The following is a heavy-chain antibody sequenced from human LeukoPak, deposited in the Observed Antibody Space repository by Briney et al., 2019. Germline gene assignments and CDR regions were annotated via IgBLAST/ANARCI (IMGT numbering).Heavy chain of an antibody. V-gene: IGHV4-39*02. CDR3: ARLPLPYCSSTSCYDLNWFDP. Sequence: PPETLSLPCTVSRGSLSSSIYYWGWIRQPPGTGLEWIGSIYYSGSTHYNPPLKSRVTISVDTPKNHFSLKLSSVTAEDTAVYYCARLPLPYCSSTSCYDLNWFDPWGQGTLVTVSS. CDR2: IYYSGST. J-gene: IGHJ5*02. D-gene: IGHD2-2*01. CDR1: RGSLSSSIYY.